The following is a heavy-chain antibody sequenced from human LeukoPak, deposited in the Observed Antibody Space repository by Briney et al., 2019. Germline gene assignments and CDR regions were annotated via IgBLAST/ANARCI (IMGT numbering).Heavy chain of an antibody. CDR3: ATAGEGNWFDP. D-gene: IGHD1-26*01. CDR1: GFTFSTYN. J-gene: IGHJ5*02. V-gene: IGHV3-21*01. CDR2: ITSSSTYI. Sequence: GGSLRLSCAASGFTFSTYNMNWVRQAPGKGLEWVSSITSSSTYIHYADSVKGRFTITRDNAKNSLYLQMNSLRAEDMAVYYCATAGEGNWFDPWGQGTLVTVSS.